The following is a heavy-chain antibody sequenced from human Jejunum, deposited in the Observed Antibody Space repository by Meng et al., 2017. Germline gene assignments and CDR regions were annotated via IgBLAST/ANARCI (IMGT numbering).Heavy chain of an antibody. V-gene: IGHV4-61*08. J-gene: IGHJ4*02. CDR2: AST. Sequence: QDQLKESRPELGRSSEILSLICSVSGGSVSSAGYHWSLIRQPPGKGREWIGYASTNYNPSLKSRVTISVDTSKNQFSLRLTSVTAADTAVYYCARDHMGSLDYWGQGILVTVFS. D-gene: IGHD1-26*01. CDR1: GGSVSSAGYH. CDR3: ARDHMGSLDY.